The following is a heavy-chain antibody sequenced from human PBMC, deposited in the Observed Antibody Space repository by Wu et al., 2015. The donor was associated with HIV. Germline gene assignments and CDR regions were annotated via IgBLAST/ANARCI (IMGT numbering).Heavy chain of an antibody. Sequence: QVQLVQSGAEVKKPGASVKVSCKASGYTFTGYYMHWVRQAPGQGLEWMGWINPNSGGTNYAQKFQGRVTMTRDTSISTAYMELSRLRSDDTAVYYCARDLTYYYDSSGPNGDAFDIVGPRDNGHRLF. CDR1: GYTFTGYY. J-gene: IGHJ3*02. CDR3: ARDLTYYYDSSGPNGDAFDI. D-gene: IGHD3-22*01. CDR2: INPNSGGT. V-gene: IGHV1-2*02.